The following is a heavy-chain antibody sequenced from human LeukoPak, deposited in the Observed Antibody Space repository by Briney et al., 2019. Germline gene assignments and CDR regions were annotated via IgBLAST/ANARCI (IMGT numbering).Heavy chain of an antibody. Sequence: GGSLRLSCTASGFTFSHYGMYWVRLAPGKGMDLVAVMSYDENNQYYAESVKRRFTVARDNSKNTLYLQMNSLRAEDTAVYYGARLTTFVWLGKSAEGGDYWGQGTLVTVSA. CDR2: MSYDENNQ. CDR1: GFTFSHYG. V-gene: IGHV3-33*05. D-gene: IGHD4-11*01. CDR3: ARLTTFVWLGKSAEGGDY. J-gene: IGHJ4*02.